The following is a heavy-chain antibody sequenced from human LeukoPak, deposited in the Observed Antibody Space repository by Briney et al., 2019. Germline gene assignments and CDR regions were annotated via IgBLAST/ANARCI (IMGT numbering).Heavy chain of an antibody. CDR1: GFTFSSYG. V-gene: IGHV3-30*02. CDR3: TVRGVISSAFDI. D-gene: IGHD3-10*01. CDR2: IRYDGSNK. J-gene: IGHJ3*02. Sequence: GGSLRLSCAASGFTFSSYGMHWVRQAPGKGLEWVAFIRYDGSNKYYADSVKGQFTISRDNSKNTLYLQMNSLRAEDTAVYYCTVRGVISSAFDIWGQGTMVTVSS.